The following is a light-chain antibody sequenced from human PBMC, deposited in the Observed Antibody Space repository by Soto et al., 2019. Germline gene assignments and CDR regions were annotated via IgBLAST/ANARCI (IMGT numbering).Light chain of an antibody. J-gene: IGKJ4*01. V-gene: IGKV3-20*01. CDR2: GAS. CDR3: QHYDTTPLT. Sequence: EIVLTQSPGTLSLSPGERATLSCRASQSVSSSYLAWYQQNPGQAPRLLIYGASSRATGIPDRFSGSGSGTDFTLTISRLEPEDFAVYYCQHYDTTPLTFGGGTTVEIK. CDR1: QSVSSSY.